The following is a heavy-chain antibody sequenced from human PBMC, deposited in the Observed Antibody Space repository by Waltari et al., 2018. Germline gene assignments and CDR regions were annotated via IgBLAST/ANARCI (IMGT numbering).Heavy chain of an antibody. CDR1: GFTFSNYA. V-gene: IGHV3-30*01. CDR2: TSYDGTNK. J-gene: IGHJ4*02. Sequence: QVQLVESGGGVVQPGRSLRLSCAASGFTFSNYAVHWVRQAPGKGLEWVAVTSYDGTNKNYADSVKGRFIISRDNSKNTLYLQMNSLRVEDTAVYYCARGYSSAWYGYFDYWGQGTLVTVSS. D-gene: IGHD6-19*01. CDR3: ARGYSSAWYGYFDY.